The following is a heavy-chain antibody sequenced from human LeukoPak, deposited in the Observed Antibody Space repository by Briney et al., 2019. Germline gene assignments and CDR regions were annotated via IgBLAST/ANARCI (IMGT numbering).Heavy chain of an antibody. D-gene: IGHD6-19*01. CDR1: GFTFSSYS. CDR2: ISSSSSYI. Sequence: PGGSLRLSCAASGFTFSSYSMNWVRQAPGKGLEWVSSISSSSSYIYYADSVKGRFTISRDNAKNSLYLQMNSLRAEDTAVYYCARDQSQWLALFYYGMDVWGQGTTVTVSS. CDR3: ARDQSQWLALFYYGMDV. J-gene: IGHJ6*02. V-gene: IGHV3-21*01.